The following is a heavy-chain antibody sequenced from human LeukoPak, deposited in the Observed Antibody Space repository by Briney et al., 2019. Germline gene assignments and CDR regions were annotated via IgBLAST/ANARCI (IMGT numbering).Heavy chain of an antibody. J-gene: IGHJ4*02. CDR3: ARDGGAGGLLIAAAGPYY. D-gene: IGHD6-13*01. V-gene: IGHV1-2*02. Sequence: ASVKVSCKASGYTFTGYYMHWVRQAPGQGLEWMGWINPNSGGTNYAQKFQGRVTMTRDTSISTAYMELSRLRSDDTAVYYCARDGGAGGLLIAAAGPYYWGQGTLVTVSS. CDR2: INPNSGGT. CDR1: GYTFTGYY.